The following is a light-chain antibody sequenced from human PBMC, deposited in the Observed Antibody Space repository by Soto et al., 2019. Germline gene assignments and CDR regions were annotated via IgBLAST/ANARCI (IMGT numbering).Light chain of an antibody. J-gene: IGKJ1*01. Sequence: DIQMTQSPSSLSASVGDRVTITCRASQSIATYLNWYQQKPGKAPNLLIYAASSLQSGVPSRFSGSGSGTDFTLTISSLQPEDFATYFCQQSYDTPRTFAHGTKVEMK. CDR3: QQSYDTPRT. CDR2: AAS. V-gene: IGKV1-39*01. CDR1: QSIATY.